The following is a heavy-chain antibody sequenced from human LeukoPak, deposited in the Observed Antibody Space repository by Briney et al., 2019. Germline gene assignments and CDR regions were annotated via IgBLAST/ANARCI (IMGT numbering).Heavy chain of an antibody. J-gene: IGHJ4*02. CDR1: GFSFSSYI. Sequence: PGGSLRLSCAASGFSFSSYIMNWVRQAPGKGLEWVSSISNSGSSIYYADSVKGRFTISRANTKHSPYLQMNGVSAEDTALYYCARGGAMVRGVGPLDYWGQGTPVTVSS. CDR3: ARGGAMVRGVGPLDY. CDR2: ISNSGSSI. V-gene: IGHV3-21*01. D-gene: IGHD3-10*01.